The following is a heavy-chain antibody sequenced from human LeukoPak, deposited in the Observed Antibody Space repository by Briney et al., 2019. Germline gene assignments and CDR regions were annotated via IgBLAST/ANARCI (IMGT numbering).Heavy chain of an antibody. Sequence: SVKVSCKASGGTFSSYAMSWVRQAPGQGLEWMGRIIPILGIANYAQKFQGRVTITADKSTSTAYMELSSLRSEDTAVYYCASHGEDCSSTSCSYYFDYWGQGTLVTVSS. CDR2: IIPILGIA. D-gene: IGHD2-2*01. CDR3: ASHGEDCSSTSCSYYFDY. J-gene: IGHJ4*02. V-gene: IGHV1-69*04. CDR1: GGTFSSYA.